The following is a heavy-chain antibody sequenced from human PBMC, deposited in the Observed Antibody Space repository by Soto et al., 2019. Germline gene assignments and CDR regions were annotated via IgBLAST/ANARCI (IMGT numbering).Heavy chain of an antibody. CDR2: INPSGGST. Sequence: ASVKVSCKASGYTFTSYYMHWVRQAPGQGLEWMGIINPSGGSTSYAQKFQGRVTMTRDTSTSTVYMELSSLRSEDTAVYYCARSWGYCTNGVCSNRPLIDYWGQGTLVTVSS. CDR1: GYTFTSYY. CDR3: ARSWGYCTNGVCSNRPLIDY. D-gene: IGHD2-8*01. J-gene: IGHJ4*02. V-gene: IGHV1-46*03.